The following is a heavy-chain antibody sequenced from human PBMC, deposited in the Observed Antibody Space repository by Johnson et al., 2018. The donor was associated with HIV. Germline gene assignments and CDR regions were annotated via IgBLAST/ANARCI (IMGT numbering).Heavy chain of an antibody. J-gene: IGHJ3*02. D-gene: IGHD6-13*01. V-gene: IGHV3-9*01. Sequence: EVQLVESGGGLVQPGRSLRLSCAASGFTFDDYAMHWVRQAPGKGLEWVSGISWNSGSIGYADSVKGRFTISRDNAKNSLYLQMNSLRAEDTALYYCAKDLPGYSSSWYGAFDIWGQGTMVTVSS. CDR3: AKDLPGYSSSWYGAFDI. CDR1: GFTFDDYA. CDR2: ISWNSGSI.